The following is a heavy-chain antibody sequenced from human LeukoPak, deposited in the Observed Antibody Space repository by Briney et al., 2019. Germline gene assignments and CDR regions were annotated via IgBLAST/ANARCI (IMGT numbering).Heavy chain of an antibody. D-gene: IGHD6-13*01. V-gene: IGHV5-51*01. CDR2: IFPGDSDT. Sequence: GESLKISCKGSGYRFTTYWIGWVRQMPGKGLGWKGIIFPGDSDTRYSPSFQGQVTISADKSISTAYLQWSSLKASDTAMYYCARRGGDSSSDYWGQGTLVTVSS. CDR3: ARRGGDSSSDY. CDR1: GYRFTTYW. J-gene: IGHJ4*02.